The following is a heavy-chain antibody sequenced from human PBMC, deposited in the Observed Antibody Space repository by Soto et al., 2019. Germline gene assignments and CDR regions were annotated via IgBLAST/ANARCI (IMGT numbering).Heavy chain of an antibody. J-gene: IGHJ6*02. CDR1: GGSISSSSYY. Sequence: SETLSLTCTVSGGSISSSSYYWGWIRQPPGKGLEWIGSIYYSGSTYYNPSLKSRVTISVDTSKNQFSLKLSSVTAADTAVYYCARRSNYYYYGMDVWGQGTTATVSS. CDR2: IYYSGST. V-gene: IGHV4-39*01. CDR3: ARRSNYYYYGMDV.